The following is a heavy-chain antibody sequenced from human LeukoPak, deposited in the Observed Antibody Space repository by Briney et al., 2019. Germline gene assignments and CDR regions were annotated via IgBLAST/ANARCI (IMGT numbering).Heavy chain of an antibody. CDR3: ARGDSDSSGYSRGYFHH. V-gene: IGHV4-61*02. CDR1: GDSISSVNYY. Sequence: PSDTLSLTCIVSGDSISSVNYYWRWIRQPAGKGLEWIGRIYTSGSTNYNPSLQSRVTISVDTSKNQFSLKLTSVTAADTAVYYCARGDSDSSGYSRGYFHHWGQGTLVTVSS. CDR2: IYTSGST. D-gene: IGHD3-22*01. J-gene: IGHJ1*01.